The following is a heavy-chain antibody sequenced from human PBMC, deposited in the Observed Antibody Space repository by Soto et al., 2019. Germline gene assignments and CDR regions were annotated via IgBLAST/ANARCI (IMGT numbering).Heavy chain of an antibody. J-gene: IGHJ1*01. CDR1: GFSLSTSGVG. V-gene: IGHV2-5*02. CDR2: IYWDDDK. CDR3: AQRGRVRYYYDSSGYYPAEYFQH. D-gene: IGHD3-22*01. Sequence: QITLKESGPTLVKPTQTLTLTCTFSGFSLSTSGVGVGWIRQPPGKALEWLALIYWDDDKRYSPSLKSRLTITKDTSKNQVVLTMTNMDPVDTATYYCAQRGRVRYYYDSSGYYPAEYFQHWGQGTLVTVSS.